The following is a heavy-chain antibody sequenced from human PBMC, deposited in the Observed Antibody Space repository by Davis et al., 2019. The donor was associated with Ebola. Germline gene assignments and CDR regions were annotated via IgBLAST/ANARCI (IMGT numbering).Heavy chain of an antibody. CDR3: ARLNWAIKAFNV. V-gene: IGHV6-1*01. CDR1: GDSVSSNSAA. J-gene: IGHJ3*01. CDR2: TYYNSRWYN. Sequence: PSETLSLTCAISGDSVSSNSAAWNWIRQSPSRGLEWLGRTYYNSRWYNDYAVSVKGRITISPDTSKNQFSLHLNSVTPEDTAVYYCARLNWAIKAFNVWGQGTMVTVSS. D-gene: IGHD7-27*01.